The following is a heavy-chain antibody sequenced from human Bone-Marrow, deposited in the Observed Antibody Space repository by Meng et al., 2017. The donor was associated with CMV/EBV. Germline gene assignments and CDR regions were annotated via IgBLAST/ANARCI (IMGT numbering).Heavy chain of an antibody. CDR1: GYTFTSYD. Sequence: ASVKVSCKASGYTFTSYDINWVRQATGQGLEWMGWINPSTGGTRFAPKFQARVTMTRDTSTSTVYIALSGLTSDDTAFYYCARDVSLAGADLDFWGQGTLVTVSS. CDR3: ARDVSLAGADLDF. J-gene: IGHJ4*02. D-gene: IGHD6-19*01. V-gene: IGHV1-8*01. CDR2: INPSTGGT.